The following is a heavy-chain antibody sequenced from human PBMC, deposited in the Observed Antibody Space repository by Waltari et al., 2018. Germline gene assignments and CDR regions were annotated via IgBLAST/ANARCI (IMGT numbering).Heavy chain of an antibody. D-gene: IGHD4-17*01. V-gene: IGHV3-11*06. J-gene: IGHJ6*01. CDR1: GFRCSDYH. Sequence: QVQRVEFGGGLVRRGGSLRLSCADSGFRCSDYHMYWIRQAPGTGLEWVAFIFGSGRFTNYVESVRGRFTISRDNAKKTLYLQMNSLRADDTAVYYCARDATAARLGAMGVWGQGTTVIVSS. CDR3: ARDATAARLGAMGV. CDR2: IFGSGRFT.